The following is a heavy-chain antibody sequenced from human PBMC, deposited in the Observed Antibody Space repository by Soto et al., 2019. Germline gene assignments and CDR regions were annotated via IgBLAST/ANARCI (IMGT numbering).Heavy chain of an antibody. Sequence: EVQLVESGGGLVQPGRSLRLSCAASGFTFDDYAMHWVRQRPGRGLEWVSGITWNSDEIGYPDSVKGRFSISRDNAKKYLYLQMNSPRPDDTALYYCAASRGFDSSGYSGYYYGMDVWGQGTTVTVSS. D-gene: IGHD3-22*01. CDR2: ITWNSDEI. V-gene: IGHV3-9*01. CDR1: GFTFDDYA. CDR3: AASRGFDSSGYSGYYYGMDV. J-gene: IGHJ6*02.